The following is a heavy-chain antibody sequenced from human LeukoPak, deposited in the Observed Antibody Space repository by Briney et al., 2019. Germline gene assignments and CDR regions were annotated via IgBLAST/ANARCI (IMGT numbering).Heavy chain of an antibody. D-gene: IGHD3-22*01. V-gene: IGHV1-18*01. CDR2: ISAYNGNT. J-gene: IGHJ6*02. Sequence: GVSVKVSCKASGYTFTSYGISWVRQAPGQGLEWMGWISAYNGNTNYAQKLQGRVTMTTDTSTSTAYMELRSLRSDDTAVYYCARDGYYYDSSGYPGGQTSYYYYGMDVWGQGTTVTVSS. CDR3: ARDGYYYDSSGYPGGQTSYYYYGMDV. CDR1: GYTFTSYG.